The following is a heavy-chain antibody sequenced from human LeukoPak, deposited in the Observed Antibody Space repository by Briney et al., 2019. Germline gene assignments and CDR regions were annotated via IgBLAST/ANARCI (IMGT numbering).Heavy chain of an antibody. CDR2: IIPIFGTA. D-gene: IGHD2-2*01. CDR3: ARGDCSSTSCSSFDY. V-gene: IGHV1-69*13. J-gene: IGHJ4*02. Sequence: SVKVSCKASGGTYSSNAISWVRQAPGQGLEWMGWIIPIFGTANYAQKFQGRVTITADESTSTAYMELSSLRSEDTAVYYCARGDCSSTSCSSFDYWGQGTLVTVSS. CDR1: GGTYSSNA.